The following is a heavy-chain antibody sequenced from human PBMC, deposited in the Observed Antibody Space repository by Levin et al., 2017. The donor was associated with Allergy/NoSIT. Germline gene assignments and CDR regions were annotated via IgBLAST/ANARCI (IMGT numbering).Heavy chain of an antibody. Sequence: ASETLSLTCTVSGGSLSSGDYYWTWIRQPPGKGLEWIGYIYHTGATYYNPSLMSRLSMSVDTSKNQFSLKLTSVTVSDTAVYYCGRGNRGIDYWGQGALVTVAS. D-gene: IGHD6-13*01. V-gene: IGHV4-30-4*01. CDR1: GGSLSSGDYY. J-gene: IGHJ4*02. CDR3: GRGNRGIDY. CDR2: IYHTGAT.